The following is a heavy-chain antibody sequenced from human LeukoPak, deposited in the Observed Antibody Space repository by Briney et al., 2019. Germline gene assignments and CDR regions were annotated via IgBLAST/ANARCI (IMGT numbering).Heavy chain of an antibody. Sequence: PGRSLRLSCAASGFTFSSYGTHWVRQAPGKGLEWVAVIWYDGSNKYYADSVKGRFTISRGNSKNTLYLQMNSLRAEDTAVYYCARDNQWLTDAFDIWGQGTMVTVSS. CDR1: GFTFSSYG. J-gene: IGHJ3*02. CDR3: ARDNQWLTDAFDI. V-gene: IGHV3-33*01. CDR2: IWYDGSNK. D-gene: IGHD6-19*01.